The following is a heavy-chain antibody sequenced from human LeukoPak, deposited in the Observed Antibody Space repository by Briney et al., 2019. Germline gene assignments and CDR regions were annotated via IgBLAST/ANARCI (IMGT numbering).Heavy chain of an antibody. CDR3: ARESGCSSISCPYNYYYMDV. J-gene: IGHJ6*03. V-gene: IGHV4-59*01. CDR1: GGSISSYY. CDR2: IYYSGST. Sequence: SETLSLTCTVSGGSISSYYWSWIRQPPGKGLEWIGYIYYSGSTNYNPSLKSRVTISVDTSKKQFFLKLSSVTAADTAVYYCARESGCSSISCPYNYYYMDVWGKGTTVTVSS. D-gene: IGHD2-2*01.